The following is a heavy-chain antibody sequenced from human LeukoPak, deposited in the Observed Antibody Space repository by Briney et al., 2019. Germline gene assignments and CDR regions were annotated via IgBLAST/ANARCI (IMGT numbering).Heavy chain of an antibody. D-gene: IGHD3-22*01. CDR2: ISYDGDNK. V-gene: IGHV3-30-3*01. Sequence: GGSLRLSCAASGFTFSSYAMTWVRQGPGKGLEWVAVISYDGDNKYNADSVKGRFTISRDNSKNTLYLQMNNLRTEDTAMYYCARVGSSSGYQDRWATVGYWGQGTLVIVSS. CDR3: ARVGSSSGYQDRWATVGY. CDR1: GFTFSSYA. J-gene: IGHJ4*02.